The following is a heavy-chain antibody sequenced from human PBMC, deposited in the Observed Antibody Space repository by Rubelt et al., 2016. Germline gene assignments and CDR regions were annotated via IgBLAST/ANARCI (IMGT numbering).Heavy chain of an antibody. CDR3: TTDLYCSSARCYGGVFSY. V-gene: IGHV3-15*07. J-gene: IGHJ4*02. D-gene: IGHD2-2*01. CDR2: ITATSVGATT. Sequence: GKGLEWVGRITATSVGATTDYAAPVNSRFTISRDDSRSTMYLQMNYLKSEDTATYYCTTDLYCSSARCYGGVFSYWGQGALVTVSS.